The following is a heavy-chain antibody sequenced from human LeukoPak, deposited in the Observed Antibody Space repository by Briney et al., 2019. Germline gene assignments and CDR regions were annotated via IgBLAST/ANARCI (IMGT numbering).Heavy chain of an antibody. CDR2: INPNSGGT. Sequence: GASVKVSCKTSGYIFTAYYMHWVRQAPGQGLEWMGWINPNSGGTNYAQKFQGRVTMTRDTSISTAYMELSRLRSDDTAVYYCARDRGSGWQRGYYYYYYMDVWGKGTTVTVSS. J-gene: IGHJ6*03. CDR1: GYIFTAYY. D-gene: IGHD6-19*01. CDR3: ARDRGSGWQRGYYYYYYMDV. V-gene: IGHV1-2*02.